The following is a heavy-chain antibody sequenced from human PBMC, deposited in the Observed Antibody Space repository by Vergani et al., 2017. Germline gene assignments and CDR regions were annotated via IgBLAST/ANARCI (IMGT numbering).Heavy chain of an antibody. Sequence: QLQLQESGPGLVKPSETLSLTCTVSGDSISSTNYYWAWIRQPPGKGMEWIGNIYYSGRTLYNPSLKSRVTMSVDTSKKHLSRKLMSVTAADTAVFYCARETGRYGGYLDYWGQGTLVTVSS. CDR2: IYYSGRT. V-gene: IGHV4-39*02. J-gene: IGHJ4*02. D-gene: IGHD4/OR15-4a*01. CDR1: GDSISSTNYY. CDR3: ARETGRYGGYLDY.